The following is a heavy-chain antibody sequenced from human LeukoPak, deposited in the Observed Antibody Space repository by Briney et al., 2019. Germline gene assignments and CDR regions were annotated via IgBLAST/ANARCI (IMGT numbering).Heavy chain of an antibody. J-gene: IGHJ4*02. CDR2: IDQDASVR. V-gene: IGHV3-7*01. D-gene: IGHD6-13*01. CDR3: ARDPGSSSFDL. CDR1: GFSFSTYW. Sequence: GGSLRLSCAASGFSFSTYWVSWVRQTPEKGLEFVANIDQDASVRNYMDSLKGRCTISRDNAKKSVYLEIKSLRADDTAVYYCARDPGSSSFDLWGQGALVTVSS.